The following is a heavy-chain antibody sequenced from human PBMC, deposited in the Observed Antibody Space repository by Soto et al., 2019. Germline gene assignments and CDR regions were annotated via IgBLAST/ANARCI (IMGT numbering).Heavy chain of an antibody. V-gene: IGHV1-3*01. Sequence: ASVKVSCKASGYTFTSYAMHWVRQAPGQRLEWMGWITAGNGNTKYSQKFQFRVTITRDTSASTAYMELSSLRSEDTAVYYCATIFGFSSSSWYPLHGMDVCHQESTVTV. CDR2: ITAGNGNT. J-gene: IGHJ6*02. CDR3: ATIFGFSSSSWYPLHGMDV. CDR1: GYTFTSYA. D-gene: IGHD6-13*01.